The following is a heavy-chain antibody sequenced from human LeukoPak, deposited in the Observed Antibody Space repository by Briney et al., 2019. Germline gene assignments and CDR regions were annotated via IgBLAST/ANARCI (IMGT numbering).Heavy chain of an antibody. CDR3: ARDSSGGYASH. V-gene: IGHV1-2*04. CDR1: GYIFTDYY. CDR2: INPKSGDS. J-gene: IGHJ4*02. D-gene: IGHD2-15*01. Sequence: GASAKVSCKASGYIFTDYYIHWVRQAPGQGLEWMGWINPKSGDSHSAQRFQGWVTMTRDTSITTAYMEATRLTSDDTAVYYCARDSSGGYASHWGQGTLVTVSS.